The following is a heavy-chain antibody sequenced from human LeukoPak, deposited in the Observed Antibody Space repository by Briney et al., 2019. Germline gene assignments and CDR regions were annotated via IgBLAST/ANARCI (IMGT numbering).Heavy chain of an antibody. CDR1: GYTFTGYY. Sequence: GASVNVSCKASGYTFTGYYMHWVRQAPGQGLEWMGWINPNSGGTNYAQKFQGRVTMTWDTSISTAYMELSRLTSGDTAVYYCARFTAAAGHDWGQGTLVSVSS. J-gene: IGHJ4*02. CDR3: ARFTAAAGHD. CDR2: INPNSGGT. D-gene: IGHD6-13*01. V-gene: IGHV1-2*02.